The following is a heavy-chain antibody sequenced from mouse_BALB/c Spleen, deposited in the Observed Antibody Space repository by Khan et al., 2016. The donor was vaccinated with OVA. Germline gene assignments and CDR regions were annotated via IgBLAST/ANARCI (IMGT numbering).Heavy chain of an antibody. Sequence: QVQLKESGPGLVAPSQSLSITCTVSGFSLTGYGVNWVRQPPGKGLEWLGMIWGDGSTDYNSALKSRLSITKDNSKSQVFLKMNSLQTDDTARYYCARAYYANYREAMDYWGQGNSVTVPS. CDR1: GFSLTGYG. D-gene: IGHD2-10*01. V-gene: IGHV2-6-7*01. CDR3: ARAYYANYREAMDY. J-gene: IGHJ4*01. CDR2: IWGDGST.